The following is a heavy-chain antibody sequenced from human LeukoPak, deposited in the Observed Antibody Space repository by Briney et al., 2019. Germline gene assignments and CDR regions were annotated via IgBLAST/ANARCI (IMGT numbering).Heavy chain of an antibody. J-gene: IGHJ6*02. Sequence: GGSLRLSCAASGFTVSSNYMSWVRQAPGKGLEWVSVIYSGGSTYYADSVKGRFTISRDNSKNTLYLQMNSLRAEDTAVYYCARDRSPLVGGMDVWGQGTTVTVSS. CDR3: ARDRSPLVGGMDV. CDR1: GFTVSSNY. CDR2: IYSGGST. V-gene: IGHV3-53*01. D-gene: IGHD3-16*01.